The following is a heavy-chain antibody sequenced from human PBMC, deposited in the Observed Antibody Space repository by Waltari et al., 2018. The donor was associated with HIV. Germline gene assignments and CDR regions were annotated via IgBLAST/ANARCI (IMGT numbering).Heavy chain of an antibody. CDR1: GDTFSNYY. J-gene: IGHJ6*02. CDR3: ARGVPVDTTMGKYYYYAMDV. V-gene: IGHV1-46*01. CDR2: IGPSGGTT. D-gene: IGHD5-18*01. Sequence: HVQLVQSGAEVTKPGASVKDSCKASGDTFSNYYMNWVRPAPGQGLEWMGIIGPSGGTTNYAQKFQGRVTMTRDTSTSTVYMALSSLRSEDTAIYYCARGVPVDTTMGKYYYYAMDVWGQGTTVTVSS.